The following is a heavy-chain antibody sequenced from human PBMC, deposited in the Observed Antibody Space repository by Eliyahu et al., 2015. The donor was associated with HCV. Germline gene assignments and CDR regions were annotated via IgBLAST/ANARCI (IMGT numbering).Heavy chain of an antibody. CDR2: IKEDGSEK. CDR1: GFTFSTXW. Sequence: XVQLVXSGGGLVQPGGSLXLXCAAXGFTFSTXWMGWVRQAPGEGLEWVAIIKEDGSEKSYVDSVKGRFTISRDNAKNSLYLQMSSLRAEDTAMYYCARDYYRKGDYWGQGTLVTVSS. CDR3: ARDYYRKGDY. D-gene: IGHD1-14*01. J-gene: IGHJ4*02. V-gene: IGHV3-7*03.